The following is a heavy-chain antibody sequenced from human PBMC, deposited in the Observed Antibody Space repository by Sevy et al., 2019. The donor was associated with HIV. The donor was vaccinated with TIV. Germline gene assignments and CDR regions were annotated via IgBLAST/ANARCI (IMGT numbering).Heavy chain of an antibody. J-gene: IGHJ4*02. D-gene: IGHD3-3*01. V-gene: IGHV3-11*01. CDR3: ARDLHRGLSGSTSGY. CDR1: GFTFSDYY. Sequence: GGSLRLSCAASGFTFSDYYMSWIRQAPGKGLEWVSYISSSGSNIYYADSVKGRFTVSRDNAKNPMYLQMNSLRAEDTALYYCARDLHRGLSGSTSGYWGQGTLVTVSS. CDR2: ISSSGSNI.